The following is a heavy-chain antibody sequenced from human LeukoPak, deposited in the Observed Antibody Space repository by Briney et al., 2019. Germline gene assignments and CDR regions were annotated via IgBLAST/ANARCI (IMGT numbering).Heavy chain of an antibody. CDR2: ISSSSSYI. J-gene: IGHJ4*02. CDR3: AKARGGSYYLPDFDY. CDR1: GFTFSTYS. Sequence: DPGGSLRLSCAASGFTFSTYSMNWVRQAPGKGLEWVSSISSSSSYIYYADSVKGRFTISRDNAKNSLYLQMNSLRAEDMALYYCAKARGGSYYLPDFDYWGQGTLVTVSS. V-gene: IGHV3-21*04. D-gene: IGHD1-26*01.